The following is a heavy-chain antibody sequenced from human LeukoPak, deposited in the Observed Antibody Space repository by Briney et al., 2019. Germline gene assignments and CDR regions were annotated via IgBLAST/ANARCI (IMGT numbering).Heavy chain of an antibody. CDR3: AKYGGRGLPVYY. J-gene: IGHJ4*02. D-gene: IGHD4-23*01. CDR1: GFTFSSYG. V-gene: IGHV3-30*02. Sequence: SGGSLRLSCAASGFTFSSYGMHWVRQAPGKGLEWVAFIRYDGSNKYYADSVKGRFTISRDNSKNMLYLQMNSLRAEDTAVYYCAKYGGRGLPVYYWGQGTLVTVSS. CDR2: IRYDGSNK.